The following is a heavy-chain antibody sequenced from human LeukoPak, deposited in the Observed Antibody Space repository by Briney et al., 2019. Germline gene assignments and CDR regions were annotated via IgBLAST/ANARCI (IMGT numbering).Heavy chain of an antibody. D-gene: IGHD1-1*01. V-gene: IGHV3-23*01. CDR3: AKGHSAHGTGFDY. CDR1: GLSFSRFA. J-gene: IGHJ4*02. Sequence: GGSLRLSCAASGLSFSRFAMSWVRQAPGKGLEWVSTISGIGDTTYYADSVKGRFTISGDNLKNTLYVQMNSLRVEDTAVYYCAKGHSAHGTGFDYWGQGTLVIVSS. CDR2: ISGIGDTT.